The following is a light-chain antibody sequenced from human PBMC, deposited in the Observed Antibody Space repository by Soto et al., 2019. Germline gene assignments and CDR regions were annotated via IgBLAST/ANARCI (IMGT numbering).Light chain of an antibody. Sequence: EIVLTQSPGTLSLSPGERATLSCRASQSVSSSYLAWYQQNRGQAPRLLIYGASSRAPGIPDRFGGSGSGPAFTLTISRLEPEDFAVYYCQQYGSSRWTFGQGTKVEIK. V-gene: IGKV3-20*01. CDR3: QQYGSSRWT. CDR2: GAS. J-gene: IGKJ1*01. CDR1: QSVSSSY.